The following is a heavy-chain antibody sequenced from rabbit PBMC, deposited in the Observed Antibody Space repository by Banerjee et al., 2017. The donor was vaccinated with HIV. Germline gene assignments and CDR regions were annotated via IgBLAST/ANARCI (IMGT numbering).Heavy chain of an antibody. CDR1: GFSFSNKYV. J-gene: IGHJ4*01. V-gene: IGHV1S45*01. D-gene: IGHD4-1*01. Sequence: QEQLVESGGDLVKPEGSLTLTCTASGFSFSNKYVMCWVRQAPGKGLEWIACINTSSGNTVYASWAKGRFTISKTSSTTVTLQMTSLTAADTATYFCARRYDSSGWGYYFNLWGQGTLVTVS. CDR3: ARRYDSSGWGYYFNL. CDR2: INTSSGNT.